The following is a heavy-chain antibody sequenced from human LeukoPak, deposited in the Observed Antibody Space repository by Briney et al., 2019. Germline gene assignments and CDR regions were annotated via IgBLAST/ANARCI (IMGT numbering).Heavy chain of an antibody. J-gene: IGHJ4*02. CDR1: GFTFSSYS. Sequence: PGGSLRLSCAASGFTFSSYSMNWVRQAPGKGLEGVSYISSSSGTIYYADSVKGRLTTSRDNAKNSLYLQMNSLRAEDTAVYHCARGTTVTTSSYFDYWGQGTLVTVSS. CDR3: ARGTTVTTSSYFDY. V-gene: IGHV3-48*01. CDR2: ISSSSGTI. D-gene: IGHD4-17*01.